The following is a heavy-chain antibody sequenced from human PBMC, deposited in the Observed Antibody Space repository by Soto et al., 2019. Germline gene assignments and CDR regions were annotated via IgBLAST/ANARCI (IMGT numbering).Heavy chain of an antibody. CDR2: IYYRGNT. J-gene: IGHJ4*02. D-gene: IGHD3-9*01. CDR3: ARLEGLATISYYFDY. V-gene: IGHV4-39*01. CDR1: GDSMNSDNYY. Sequence: SXTLSLTCSVSGDSMNSDNYYWCWIRQPPGKGLEWIGSIYYRGNTYYNPSLKTRVTISLDKSKSQFSLKLNSVTAADSAVYFCARLEGLATISYYFDYWGQGTLVTVSS.